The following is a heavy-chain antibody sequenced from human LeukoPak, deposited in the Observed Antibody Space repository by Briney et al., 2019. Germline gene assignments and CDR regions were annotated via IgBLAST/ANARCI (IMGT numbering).Heavy chain of an antibody. Sequence: GASVKVSCKASGYTFTSYDINWVLQATGQGLEWMGWMNPNSGNTGYAQKFQGRVTMTRNTSISTAYMELSSLRSEDTAVYYCARGRGPKTYYYDSSGYYHDYWGQGTLVTVSS. CDR1: GYTFTSYD. CDR2: MNPNSGNT. V-gene: IGHV1-8*01. J-gene: IGHJ4*02. CDR3: ARGRGPKTYYYDSSGYYHDY. D-gene: IGHD3-22*01.